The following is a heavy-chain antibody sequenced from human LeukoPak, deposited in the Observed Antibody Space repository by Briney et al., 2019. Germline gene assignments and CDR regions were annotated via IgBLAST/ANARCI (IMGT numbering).Heavy chain of an antibody. V-gene: IGHV3-23*01. Sequence: PGGSLRLSCAASGFTFSSYAMSWVRQAPGKGLEWVSAISGSGGSTYYADSVKGRFTISRDNSKNTLYLQMNSLRAEDTAVYYCVKRRDDHSSWYSTGHYYYYMDVWGKGTTVTVSS. CDR2: ISGSGGST. CDR3: VKRRDDHSSWYSTGHYYYYMDV. D-gene: IGHD6-13*01. J-gene: IGHJ6*03. CDR1: GFTFSSYA.